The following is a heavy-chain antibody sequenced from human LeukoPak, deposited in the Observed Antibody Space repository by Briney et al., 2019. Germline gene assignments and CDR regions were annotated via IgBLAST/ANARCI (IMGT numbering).Heavy chain of an antibody. CDR1: GFTFSDYY. D-gene: IGHD3-10*01. CDR3: ARSGSSADY. Sequence: GGPLRLSCAASGFTFSDYYMSWIRQAPGKGLEWVSYISSSSSYTNYADSVKGRFTISRDNAKNSLYLQMNSLRAEDTAVYYCARSGSSADYWGQGTLVTVSS. J-gene: IGHJ4*02. CDR2: ISSSSSYT. V-gene: IGHV3-11*03.